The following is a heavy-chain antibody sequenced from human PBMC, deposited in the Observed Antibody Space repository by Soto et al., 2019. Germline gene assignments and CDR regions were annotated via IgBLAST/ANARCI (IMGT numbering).Heavy chain of an antibody. CDR1: GGSISSSSYY. Sequence: PSETLSLTCTVSGGSISSSSYYWGWIRQPPGKGLGWIGSIYYSGSTYYNPSLKSRVTISVDTSKNQFSLKLSSVTAADTAVYYCARQGYYGSGSYYKFRWFDPWGQGTLVTVS. CDR2: IYYSGST. J-gene: IGHJ5*02. V-gene: IGHV4-39*01. D-gene: IGHD3-10*01. CDR3: ARQGYYGSGSYYKFRWFDP.